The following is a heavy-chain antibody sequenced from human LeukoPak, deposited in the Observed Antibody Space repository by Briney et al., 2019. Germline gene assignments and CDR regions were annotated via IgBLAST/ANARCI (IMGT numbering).Heavy chain of an antibody. J-gene: IGHJ5*02. Sequence: GGSLTLSCAASGFTLDDYAMHWVRPAPGKGLEWVSLISVDGGSTDYAESVKGRLTISRNNSRNCLFLQMNSLRTEDTALYYCAKDIGGYGSGSGVSWGQGTLVTVSS. CDR2: ISVDGGST. CDR1: GFTLDDYA. CDR3: AKDIGGYGSGSGVS. V-gene: IGHV3-43*02. D-gene: IGHD3-10*01.